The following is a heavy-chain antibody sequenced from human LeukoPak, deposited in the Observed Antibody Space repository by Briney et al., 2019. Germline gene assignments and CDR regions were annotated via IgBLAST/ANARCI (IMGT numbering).Heavy chain of an antibody. CDR3: AREANMGGYFDL. D-gene: IGHD2/OR15-2a*01. CDR2: IKQDGSDK. V-gene: IGHV3-7*01. Sequence: PGGSLRLSCESSGFTFSTHWMSCVRPPPGNGRKWVANIKQDGSDKSYVDSVKGRFTVSRDNAKKSVYLQLNSLRAEDTAVYYCAREANMGGYFDLWGRGTLVTVSS. CDR1: GFTFSTHW. J-gene: IGHJ2*01.